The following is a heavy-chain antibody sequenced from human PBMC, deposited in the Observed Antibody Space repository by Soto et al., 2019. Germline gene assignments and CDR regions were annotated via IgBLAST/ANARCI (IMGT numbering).Heavy chain of an antibody. CDR1: VYTFTSYG. D-gene: IGHD2-15*01. J-gene: IGHJ5*02. CDR2: ISAYNGNT. V-gene: IGHV1-18*04. Sequence: VXSVKVSCKASVYTFTSYGISWVRQAPGQGLEWMGWISAYNGNTNYAQKLQGRVTMTTDTSTSTAYMELRSLRSDDTAVYYCARDRCSGGSCYSRWFDHWGQGTLVTVSS. CDR3: ARDRCSGGSCYSRWFDH.